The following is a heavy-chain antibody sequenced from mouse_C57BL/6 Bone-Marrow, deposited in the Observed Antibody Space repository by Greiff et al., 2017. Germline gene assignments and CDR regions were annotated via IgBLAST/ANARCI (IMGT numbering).Heavy chain of an antibody. V-gene: IGHV1-69*01. CDR1: GYTFTSYW. J-gene: IGHJ2*01. Sequence: VQLQQPGAELVMPGASVKLSCKASGYTFTSYWMHWVKQRPGQGLEWIGEIDPFDSYTNYNQKFKGKSTLTVAKSSSTAYMQLSSLTSEDSAVYYCAAQGSNYGGEDYWGQGTTLTVSS. CDR3: AAQGSNYGGEDY. CDR2: IDPFDSYT. D-gene: IGHD2-5*01.